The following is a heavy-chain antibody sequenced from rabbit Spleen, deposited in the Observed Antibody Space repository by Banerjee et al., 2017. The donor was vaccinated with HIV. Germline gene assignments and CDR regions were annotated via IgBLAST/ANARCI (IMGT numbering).Heavy chain of an antibody. CDR3: TRDLSHDSAGGPFNL. J-gene: IGHJ4*01. Sequence: QEQLKETGGGLVQPGGSLTLSCKASGFDFSTYSMCWVRQAPGKGLEWIACIYNGDGSTYYASWVNGRFTISKTSSTTVTLQMTSLTAADTATYFCTRDLSHDSAGGPFNLWGQGTLVTVS. V-gene: IGHV1S47*01. CDR1: GFDFSTYS. CDR2: IYNGDGST. D-gene: IGHD7-1*01.